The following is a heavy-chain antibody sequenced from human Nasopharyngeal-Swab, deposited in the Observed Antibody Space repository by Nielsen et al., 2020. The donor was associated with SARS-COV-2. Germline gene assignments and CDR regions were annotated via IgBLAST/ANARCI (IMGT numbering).Heavy chain of an antibody. Sequence: GGSLRLSCAASGFTFSDYPMSWIRQAPGKGLEWVSFLSSSGRPIYYVDSVMGRFTISRDNAKNSLSLQMNSLRAEDTALYYRARVTISAAGNDAFDIWGQGTVVTVSS. D-gene: IGHD6-13*01. CDR3: ARVTISAAGNDAFDI. V-gene: IGHV3-11*01. J-gene: IGHJ3*02. CDR1: GFTFSDYP. CDR2: LSSSGRPI.